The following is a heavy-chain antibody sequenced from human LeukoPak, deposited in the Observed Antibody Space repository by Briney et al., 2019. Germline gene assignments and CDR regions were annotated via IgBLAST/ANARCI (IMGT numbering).Heavy chain of an antibody. D-gene: IGHD3-10*01. Sequence: PGGSLRLSCAASGFTFSSYGMHWVRQAPGKGLEWVAVIWYDGSNRYYADSVKGRFTISRDNSKNTLYLQTNSLRAEDTAVYYCAREAYGSGSESPVYYYYGMDVWGQGTTVTVSS. CDR3: AREAYGSGSESPVYYYYGMDV. CDR2: IWYDGSNR. J-gene: IGHJ6*02. CDR1: GFTFSSYG. V-gene: IGHV3-33*01.